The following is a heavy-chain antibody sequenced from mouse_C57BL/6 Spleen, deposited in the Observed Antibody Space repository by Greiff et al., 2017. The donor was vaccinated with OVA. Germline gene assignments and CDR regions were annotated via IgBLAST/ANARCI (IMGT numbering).Heavy chain of an antibody. CDR2: IHPNSGST. CDR3: ARQGSNSWFAY. V-gene: IGHV1-64*01. Sequence: VQLQQPGAELVKPGASVKLSCKASGYTFTSYWMHWVKQRPGQGLEWIGMIHPNSGSTNYNEKFKSKATLTVDKSSSTAYMQLSSLTSEDSAVYYCARQGSNSWFAYWGQGTLVTVSA. D-gene: IGHD2-5*01. J-gene: IGHJ3*01. CDR1: GYTFTSYW.